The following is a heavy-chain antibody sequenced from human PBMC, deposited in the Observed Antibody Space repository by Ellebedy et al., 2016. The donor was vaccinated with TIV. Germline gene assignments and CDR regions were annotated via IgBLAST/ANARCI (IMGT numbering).Heavy chain of an antibody. J-gene: IGHJ2*01. CDR2: IDSEGGST. D-gene: IGHD4-23*01. V-gene: IGHV3-74*01. CDR3: ARPGGKHWYFDL. Sequence: GESLKISCAASGFTFRSYWMHWVRQAPGKGLVWVSRIDSEGGSTFYADSVKGRFTISRDNAKNTVYLQMNSLRAEDTAVYYGARPGGKHWYFDLWGRGMLVTVSP. CDR1: GFTFRSYW.